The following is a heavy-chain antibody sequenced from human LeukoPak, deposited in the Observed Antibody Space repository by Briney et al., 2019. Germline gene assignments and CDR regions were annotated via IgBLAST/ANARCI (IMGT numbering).Heavy chain of an antibody. CDR2: ISSRGTTI. CDR3: AKPNCSSTSCRPAGFDY. V-gene: IGHV3-11*01. J-gene: IGHJ4*02. Sequence: PGGSLRLSCAASGFSFSDYYVSWIRQAPGKGLECVSYISSRGTTIYYADSVKGRFTISRDNAKNSLYLQMSSLRAEDTAVYYCAKPNCSSTSCRPAGFDYWGQGTLVTVSS. CDR1: GFSFSDYY. D-gene: IGHD2-2*01.